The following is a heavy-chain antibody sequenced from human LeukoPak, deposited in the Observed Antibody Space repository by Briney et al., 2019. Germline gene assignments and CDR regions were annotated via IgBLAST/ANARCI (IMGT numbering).Heavy chain of an antibody. CDR2: ISYDGSNK. J-gene: IGHJ4*02. D-gene: IGHD5-18*01. CDR3: ASCGYSYGFHPFDY. V-gene: IGHV3-30*03. Sequence: PGGSLRLSCAASGFTFSSYGMHWVRQAPGKGLEWVAVISYDGSNKYYADSVKGRFTISRDNAKNSLYLQMNSLRAEDTAVYYCASCGYSYGFHPFDYWGQGTLVTVSS. CDR1: GFTFSSYG.